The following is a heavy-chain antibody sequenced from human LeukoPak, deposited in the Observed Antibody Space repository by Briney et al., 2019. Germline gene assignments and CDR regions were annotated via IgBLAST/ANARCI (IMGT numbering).Heavy chain of an antibody. V-gene: IGHV1-69*06. D-gene: IGHD5-18*01. CDR1: GGTFSSYA. CDR2: IIPIFGTA. CDR3: AGRNVDTAMVFYYGMDV. Sequence: GASVKVSCKASGGTFSSYAISWVRQAPGQGLEWMGGIIPIFGTANYAQKFQGRVTITADKSTSTAYMELSSLRSEDTAVYYCAGRNVDTAMVFYYGMDVWGKGTTVTVSS. J-gene: IGHJ6*04.